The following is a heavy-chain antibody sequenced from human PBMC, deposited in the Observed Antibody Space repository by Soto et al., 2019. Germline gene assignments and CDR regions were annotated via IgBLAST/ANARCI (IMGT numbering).Heavy chain of an antibody. V-gene: IGHV1-18*01. Sequence: QVPLVQSGAEVKKPGASVKVSCKASGYTFTSYGIIWVRQAPGQGLEWMGWISAYNGNTNYAQKLQGRVTMTTDTSTSTAYIELRSLRSDDTAVYYCTRDSEYSSSSGFDYRGQGTLVTVSS. J-gene: IGHJ4*02. CDR1: GYTFTSYG. CDR3: TRDSEYSSSSGFDY. CDR2: ISAYNGNT. D-gene: IGHD6-6*01.